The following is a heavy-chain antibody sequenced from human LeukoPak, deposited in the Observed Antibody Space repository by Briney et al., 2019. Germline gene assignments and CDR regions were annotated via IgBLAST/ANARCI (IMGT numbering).Heavy chain of an antibody. CDR3: ARETLASPSMDV. J-gene: IGHJ6*02. Sequence: ASVKVSCKASGYTFTSYDINWVRQATGQGLEWMGWMNPNSGNTSYAQKLQGRVTMTTDTSTSTAYMELRSLRSDDTAVYYCARETLASPSMDVWGQGTTVTVSS. V-gene: IGHV1-8*01. CDR2: MNPNSGNT. CDR1: GYTFTSYD.